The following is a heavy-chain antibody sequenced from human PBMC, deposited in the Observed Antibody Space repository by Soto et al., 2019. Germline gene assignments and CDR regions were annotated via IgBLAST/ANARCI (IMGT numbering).Heavy chain of an antibody. J-gene: IGHJ6*03. CDR1: GYTLTSYG. D-gene: IGHD3-16*01. Sequence: QVQLVQSGAEVKKPGASVRVSCKASGYTLTSYGITWVRQAPGQGLEWMGWISACNGKTDYAQKFQGRVTMTTDTSTSTAYMELRSLRPDDTAVYYCARYDYIYYMDVWGKGTTVTVSS. CDR3: ARYDYIYYMDV. CDR2: ISACNGKT. V-gene: IGHV1-18*01.